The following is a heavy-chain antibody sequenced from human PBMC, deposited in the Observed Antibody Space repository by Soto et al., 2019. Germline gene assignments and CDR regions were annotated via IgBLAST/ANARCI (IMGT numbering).Heavy chain of an antibody. Sequence: GGSLRLSCAASGFTFSSYGMHWVRQAPGKGLERVAVISYDGSNKYYADSVKGRFTISRDNSKNTLYLQMNSLRAEDTAVYYCAKGRWNYEFYYFDYWGQGTLVTVSS. D-gene: IGHD1-7*01. CDR2: ISYDGSNK. CDR3: AKGRWNYEFYYFDY. CDR1: GFTFSSYG. J-gene: IGHJ4*02. V-gene: IGHV3-30*18.